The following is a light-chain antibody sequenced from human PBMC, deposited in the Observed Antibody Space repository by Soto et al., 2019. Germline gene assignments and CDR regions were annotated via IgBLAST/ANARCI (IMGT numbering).Light chain of an antibody. Sequence: DIQMTQSPSSLSASVGDRVTITCRASQGIGNYLAWYQQKPGKVPKLLIFAASTLQSGVPSRFRGSGSGTDFTLTISSLQPEDVATYYCQQYNVAPGTFGPGTKVDIK. CDR1: QGIGNY. V-gene: IGKV1-27*01. CDR2: AAS. J-gene: IGKJ3*01. CDR3: QQYNVAPGT.